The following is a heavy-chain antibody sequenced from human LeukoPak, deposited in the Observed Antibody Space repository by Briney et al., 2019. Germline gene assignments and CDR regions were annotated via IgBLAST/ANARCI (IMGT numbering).Heavy chain of an antibody. D-gene: IGHD3-22*01. CDR2: IISIFGTA. J-gene: IGHJ4*02. CDR1: GGTFSSYA. Sequence: SVKVSCKASGGTFSSYAICWVRQAPGQGLEWMGGIISIFGTANYAQKFLGRVTITTDESTSTAYMELSSLRSEDTAVYYCAREAHTVRNYYDSNGYYLLRYWGQGTLVTVSS. CDR3: AREAHTVRNYYDSNGYYLLRY. V-gene: IGHV1-69*05.